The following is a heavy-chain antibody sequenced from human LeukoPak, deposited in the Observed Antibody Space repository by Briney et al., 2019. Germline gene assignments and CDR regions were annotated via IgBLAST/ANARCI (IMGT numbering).Heavy chain of an antibody. Sequence: GGSLRLSCAASGLTFSNYWMTWVRQAPGKGLEWVAHINQDGSKEYYMDSVKARFTISRDNAKNSLSLQMNSLRAEDTAVYYCVRDGGVSGYDLLDYWGQGTLVTVSS. CDR1: GLTFSNYW. CDR3: VRDGGVSGYDLLDY. J-gene: IGHJ4*02. D-gene: IGHD5-12*01. CDR2: INQDGSKE. V-gene: IGHV3-7*01.